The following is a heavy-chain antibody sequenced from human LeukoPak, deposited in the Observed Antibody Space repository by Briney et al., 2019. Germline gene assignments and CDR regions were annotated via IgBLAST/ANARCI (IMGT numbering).Heavy chain of an antibody. CDR3: ARYLAAPYDAFDI. D-gene: IGHD2-15*01. Sequence: GASVKVSCKASGYTFTGYYMHWVRQAPGHGLEWMGWINSNSGGVHYAQNFQGRVTMTRDTSISTAYMDLTRLRYDDTAVYFCARYLAAPYDAFDIWGQGTMVTVSS. V-gene: IGHV1-2*02. CDR1: GYTFTGYY. J-gene: IGHJ3*02. CDR2: INSNSGGV.